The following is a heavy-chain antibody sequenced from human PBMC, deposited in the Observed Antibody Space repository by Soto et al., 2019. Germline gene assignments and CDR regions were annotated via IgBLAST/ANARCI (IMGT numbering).Heavy chain of an antibody. CDR1: GYTFSDYS. CDR3: ARAPEGAVTH. D-gene: IGHD2-15*01. CDR2: ITPYIAGT. J-gene: IGHJ4*02. V-gene: IGHV1-2*02. Sequence: ASVKVSCKASGYTFSDYSMHWVRQAPGEGLEWMGSITPYIAGTRYAQKFQGRVTMTSDTSISTAYMELNRLRFDDTAVYYCARAPEGAVTHWGQGTLVTVSS.